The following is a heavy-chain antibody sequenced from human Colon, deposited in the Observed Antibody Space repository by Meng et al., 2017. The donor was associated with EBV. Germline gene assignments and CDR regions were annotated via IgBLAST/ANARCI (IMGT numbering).Heavy chain of an antibody. V-gene: IGHV4-34*01. J-gene: IGHJ4*02. CDR2: INHSGST. CDR3: ARGELLWDY. Sequence: QVQLQQWGAGLLKPAEPLSLTCAVYGGSFSGYYWSWIRQPPGKGLEWIGEINHSGSTNYNPSLKSRVTISVDTSKNQFSLKLSSVTAADTAVYFCARGELLWDYWGQGTLVTVAS. CDR1: GGSFSGYY. D-gene: IGHD2-2*01.